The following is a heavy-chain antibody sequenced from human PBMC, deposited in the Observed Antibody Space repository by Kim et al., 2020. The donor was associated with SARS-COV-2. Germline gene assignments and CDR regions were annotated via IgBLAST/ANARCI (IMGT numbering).Heavy chain of an antibody. Sequence: GGSLRLSCAVSGFTFGKYAVSWVRQIPGKGLDWVSSISSSGGRTYYSDSVKGRFTISRDNSKNTLSLQMNSLRAEDTAIYYCAKDRGSDYGDQLDSWGQG. CDR2: ISSSGGRT. D-gene: IGHD4-17*01. CDR1: GFTFGKYA. CDR3: AKDRGSDYGDQLDS. J-gene: IGHJ4*02. V-gene: IGHV3-23*01.